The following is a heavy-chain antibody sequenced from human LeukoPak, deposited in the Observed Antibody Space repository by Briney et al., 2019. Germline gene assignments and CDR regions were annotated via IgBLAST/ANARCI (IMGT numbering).Heavy chain of an antibody. CDR2: IYYSGST. V-gene: IGHV4-31*03. J-gene: IGHJ4*02. CDR1: GGSISSGGYY. D-gene: IGHD3-10*01. Sequence: SQTLSLTCTVSGGSISSGGYYWSWIRQHPGKGLEWIGHIYYSGSTYYNPSLKSRVTISVDTSKNQFSLKLSSVTAADTAVYYCARDQEGGYYGSGSYFDYWGQGTLVTVSS. CDR3: ARDQEGGYYGSGSYFDY.